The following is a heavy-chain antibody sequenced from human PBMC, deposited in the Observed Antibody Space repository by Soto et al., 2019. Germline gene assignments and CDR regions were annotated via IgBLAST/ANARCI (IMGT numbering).Heavy chain of an antibody. V-gene: IGHV4-39*01. Sequence: QLQLQESGPGLVKPSETLSLTCTVSGGSISSSSYYWGWIRQPPGKGLEWIGSIYYSGSTYYNPSLKSRVTISVDTSKNQFSLKLSSVTAADTAVYYCARLVDYGDYLRWDYGMDVWGQGTTVTVSS. CDR2: IYYSGST. CDR1: GGSISSSSYY. CDR3: ARLVDYGDYLRWDYGMDV. D-gene: IGHD4-17*01. J-gene: IGHJ6*02.